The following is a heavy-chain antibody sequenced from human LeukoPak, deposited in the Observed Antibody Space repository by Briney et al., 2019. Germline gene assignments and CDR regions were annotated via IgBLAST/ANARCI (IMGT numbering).Heavy chain of an antibody. J-gene: IGHJ2*01. Sequence: PSETLSLTCTVSGGSISSSSYYWGWIRQPPGKGLEWIGSIYYSGSTYYNPSLKSRVTISVDTSKNQFSLKLSSVTAADTAVYYCARDLYHYSSAWYWYFDLWGRGTLVTVSS. CDR3: ARDLYHYSSAWYWYFDL. CDR1: GGSISSSSYY. D-gene: IGHD6-19*01. CDR2: IYYSGST. V-gene: IGHV4-39*07.